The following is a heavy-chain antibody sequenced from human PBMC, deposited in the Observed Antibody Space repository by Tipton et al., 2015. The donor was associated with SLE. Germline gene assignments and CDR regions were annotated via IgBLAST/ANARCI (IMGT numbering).Heavy chain of an antibody. V-gene: IGHV4-59*08. CDR2: IYYSGST. CDR3: ARFRDEYYYYAMDV. J-gene: IGHJ6*02. Sequence: TLSLTYTVSGGSISSYYWSWIRQPPGKGLEWIGYIYYSGSTNYNPSLKSRVTISMDPSKNQFSLKLNSVTAADTAVYYCARFRDEYYYYAMDVWGQGTTVTVSS. CDR1: GGSISSYY.